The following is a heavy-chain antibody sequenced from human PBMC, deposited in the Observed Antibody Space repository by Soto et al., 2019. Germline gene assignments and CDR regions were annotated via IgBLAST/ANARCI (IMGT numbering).Heavy chain of an antibody. V-gene: IGHV2-26*01. CDR3: ARRLLSDYDFWSGYYTRGYFDY. CDR2: IFSNDEK. CDR1: GFSLSNARMG. Sequence: QVTLKESGPVLVKPTETLTLTCTVSGFSLSNARMGVSWIRQPPGKALEWLAHIFSNDEKSYSTSLKSRLTIARATSKSQVVLTMTNLDPVDTATYYCARRLLSDYDFWSGYYTRGYFDYWGQGTLVTVSS. J-gene: IGHJ4*02. D-gene: IGHD3-3*01.